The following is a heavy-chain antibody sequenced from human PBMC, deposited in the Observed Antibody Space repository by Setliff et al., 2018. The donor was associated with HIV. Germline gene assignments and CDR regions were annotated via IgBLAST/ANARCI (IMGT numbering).Heavy chain of an antibody. J-gene: IGHJ5*01. D-gene: IGHD3-10*01. Sequence: ETLSLTCTVSGDSVSRYSWNWIRQPPGKGLEWIGYVYANGETNYNPSLKSRVTMSADTSRNQFSLSLNSATAADTAGYFCARRKLQDSTITTSNWFDSWGQGILVTVSS. CDR1: GDSVSRYS. CDR3: ARRKLQDSTITTSNWFDS. CDR2: VYANGET. V-gene: IGHV4-4*09.